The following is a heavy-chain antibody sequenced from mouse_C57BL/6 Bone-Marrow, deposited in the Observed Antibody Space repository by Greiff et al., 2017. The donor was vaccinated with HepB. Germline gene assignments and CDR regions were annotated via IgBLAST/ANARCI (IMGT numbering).Heavy chain of an antibody. V-gene: IGHV1-82*01. J-gene: IGHJ3*01. CDR2: IYPGDGDT. CDR3: AMAHYGSSRAWFAY. D-gene: IGHD1-1*01. Sequence: HVQLQQSGPELVKPGASVKISCKASGYAFSSSWMNWVKQRPGKGLEWIGRIYPGDGDTNYNGKFKGKATLTADKSSSTAYMQLSSLTSEDSAVYFCAMAHYGSSRAWFAYWGQGTLVTVSA. CDR1: GYAFSSSW.